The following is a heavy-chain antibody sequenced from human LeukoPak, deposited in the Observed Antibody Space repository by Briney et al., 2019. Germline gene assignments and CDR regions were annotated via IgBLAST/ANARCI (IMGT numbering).Heavy chain of an antibody. CDR2: ISGSGNDI. CDR3: GTHAGRTGSDD. D-gene: IGHD3/OR15-3a*01. Sequence: PGGSLRLSCAPSGFIFSGYYMSWIRQAPGKGLEWVSYISGSGNDISYADSVKGRFTISRDNAKGSLYLQMNSLRAADTAVYYCGTHAGRTGSDDWGQGTLVTVSS. V-gene: IGHV3-11*01. J-gene: IGHJ4*02. CDR1: GFIFSGYY.